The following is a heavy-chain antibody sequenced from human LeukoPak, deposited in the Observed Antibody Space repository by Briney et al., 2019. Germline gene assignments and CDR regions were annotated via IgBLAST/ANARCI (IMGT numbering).Heavy chain of an antibody. Sequence: GGSLRLSCAASEFTFSSYSMNWVRQAPGKGLEWVSYISSSSSTIYYADSVKGRFTISRDNAKNSLYLQMNSLRDEDTAVYYCARDRTYYYDSSGYDAFDIWGQGTMVTVSS. V-gene: IGHV3-48*02. CDR3: ARDRTYYYDSSGYDAFDI. D-gene: IGHD3-22*01. J-gene: IGHJ3*02. CDR2: ISSSSSTI. CDR1: EFTFSSYS.